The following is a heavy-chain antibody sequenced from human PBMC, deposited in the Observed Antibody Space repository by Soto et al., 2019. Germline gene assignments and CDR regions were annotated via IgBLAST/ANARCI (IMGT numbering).Heavy chain of an antibody. CDR2: IWYDGSNK. V-gene: IGHV3-33*01. Sequence: QVQLVESGGGVVQPGRSLRLSCAASGFTFSSYGMHWVRQAPGKGLEWVAVIWYDGSNKYYADSVKGRFTISRDNSKNTLYLQMNSLRAEDTAVYYCARSPAALEPAAIHYFDYWGQGTLLTVSS. CDR3: ARSPAALEPAAIHYFDY. J-gene: IGHJ4*02. CDR1: GFTFSSYG. D-gene: IGHD2-2*01.